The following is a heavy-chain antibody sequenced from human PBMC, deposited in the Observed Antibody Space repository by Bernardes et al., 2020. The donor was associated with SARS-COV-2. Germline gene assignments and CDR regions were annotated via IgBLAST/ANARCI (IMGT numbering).Heavy chain of an antibody. D-gene: IGHD2-21*02. Sequence: SETLSLTCIVSGASINSYYWSWVRQPPGKGLEWVGHVIYGDSPKYDPSLKSRATISIHTSKSHFFLTLMSVTAADTAVYYCARARPGGYCGGDCAPFDAFDIWGQGTMVTVSS. CDR1: GASINSYY. CDR2: VIYGDSP. V-gene: IGHV4-59*12. CDR3: ARARPGGYCGGDCAPFDAFDI. J-gene: IGHJ3*02.